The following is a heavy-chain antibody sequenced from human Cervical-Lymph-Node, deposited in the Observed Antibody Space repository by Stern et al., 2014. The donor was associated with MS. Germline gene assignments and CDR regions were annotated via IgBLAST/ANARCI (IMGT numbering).Heavy chain of an antibody. CDR3: ARQRYFDY. Sequence: EVQLVQSGPEVKRPGESLKISCQASGYTFTSYWIGWVRQMPGKGLEWIAIIFPGGSDIRYSPSFQGPGTISADKSSSTAYLQWNNLKASAPAIYYCARQRYFDYWGQGTLVTVSS. V-gene: IGHV5-51*01. CDR1: GYTFTSYW. J-gene: IGHJ4*02. CDR2: IFPGGSDI.